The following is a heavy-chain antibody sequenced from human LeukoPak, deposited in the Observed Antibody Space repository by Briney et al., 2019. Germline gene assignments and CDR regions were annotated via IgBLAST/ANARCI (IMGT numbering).Heavy chain of an antibody. CDR3: ARHLRIFSFAEN. J-gene: IGHJ4*02. V-gene: IGHV5-51*01. CDR1: GYSFTSYW. CDR2: INPDDSDS. D-gene: IGHD3-9*01. Sequence: GESLKISCKGSGYSFTSYWIGWVRQMPGKGLEWMAIINPDDSDSRYSPSLQGQVTISADKSITTAYLQWSSLKASDTAVYYCARHLRIFSFAENWGPGTLVTVSS.